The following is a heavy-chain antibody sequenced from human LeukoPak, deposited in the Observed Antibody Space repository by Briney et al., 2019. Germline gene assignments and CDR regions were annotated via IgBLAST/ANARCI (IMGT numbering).Heavy chain of an antibody. D-gene: IGHD3-22*01. CDR1: GGSISNYY. V-gene: IGHV4-4*07. Sequence: SETLSLTCTVSGGSISNYYWTWIRQPAGKGLEWIGRIYSSGSTNYNPSLKSRVTMSADTSNNQFSLKLSSVTAADTAVYYCAREGYLDSGDYYYWGQGTLVTVSS. CDR2: IYSSGST. CDR3: AREGYLDSGDYYY. J-gene: IGHJ4*02.